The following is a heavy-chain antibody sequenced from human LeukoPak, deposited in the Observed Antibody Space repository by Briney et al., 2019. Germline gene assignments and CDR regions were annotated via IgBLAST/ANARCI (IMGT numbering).Heavy chain of an antibody. CDR1: GFTFSSYW. CDR2: IKQDGSEK. V-gene: IGHV3-7*04. D-gene: IGHD6-13*01. J-gene: IGHJ4*02. CDR3: ARDIAATGIFFDY. Sequence: GGSLRLSCAASGFTFSSYWMSWVRQAPGKGLEWVANIKQDGSEKYYLDSVKGRFTISRDNARNSLFLQMNSLRAEDTAVYYCARDIAATGIFFDYWGQGTLVTVSS.